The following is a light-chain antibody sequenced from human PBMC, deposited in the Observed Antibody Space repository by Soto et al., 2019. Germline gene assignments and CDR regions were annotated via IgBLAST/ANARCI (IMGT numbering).Light chain of an antibody. CDR2: EVS. J-gene: IGLJ3*02. CDR1: SRDVGGYNY. Sequence: QSALTQPASVSGSPGQSITISCNGTSRDVGGYNYVSWYQQHPGKAPKLMIYEVSNRPSGVSNRFSGSKSGNTASLTISGLQAEDEADYYCSSYTSGSTWVFGGGTKLTVL. CDR3: SSYTSGSTWV. V-gene: IGLV2-14*01.